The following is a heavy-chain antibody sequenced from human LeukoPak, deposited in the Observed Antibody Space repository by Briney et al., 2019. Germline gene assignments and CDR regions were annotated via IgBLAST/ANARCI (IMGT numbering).Heavy chain of an antibody. CDR1: GFTFSTYG. CDR3: ARDQGLWVGFWSGYYDL. V-gene: IGHV3-33*01. CDR2: IWNDGSKQ. D-gene: IGHD3-3*01. Sequence: PGRSLRLSCAASGFTFSTYGMHWVRQAPGKGLEWVAVIWNDGSKQYYADSVKGRFTISRDNSKSTLYLQMNSLRAEDTAVYYCARDQGLWVGFWSGYYDLWGQGTLVTVSS. J-gene: IGHJ4*02.